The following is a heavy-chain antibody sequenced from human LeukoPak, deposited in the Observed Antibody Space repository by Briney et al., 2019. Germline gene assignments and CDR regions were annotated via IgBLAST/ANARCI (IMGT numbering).Heavy chain of an antibody. CDR1: GYTFTSYY. J-gene: IGHJ4*02. V-gene: IGHV1-46*01. CDR2: INPSGGST. D-gene: IGHD1-26*01. Sequence: GESLKISCKASGYTFTSYYMHWVRQAPGQGLEWMGIINPSGGSTSYAQKFQGRVTMTRDTSTSTVYMELSSLRSEDTAVYYCARAMGATYVDYWGQGTLVTVSS. CDR3: ARAMGATYVDY.